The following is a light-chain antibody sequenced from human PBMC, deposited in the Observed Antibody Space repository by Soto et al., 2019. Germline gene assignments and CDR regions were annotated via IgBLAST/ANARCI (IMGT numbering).Light chain of an antibody. J-gene: IGKJ5*01. CDR3: KHSYNTPIT. V-gene: IGKV1-5*01. CDR2: DAS. CDR1: QTISSW. Sequence: DIQMTQSPSPLSGSVGDRVTITCLSSQTISSWLAWYQQKPGKAPKLLISDASSLETGVPSRFSGSGSGTDSTLTISGLQPEDVATYYCKHSYNTPITFGQGTRLEIK.